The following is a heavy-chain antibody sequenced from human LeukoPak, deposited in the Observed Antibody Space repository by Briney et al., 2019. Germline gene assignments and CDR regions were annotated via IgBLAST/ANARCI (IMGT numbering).Heavy chain of an antibody. CDR2: ISSSSNTI. D-gene: IGHD3-22*01. V-gene: IGHV3-48*02. CDR1: GFTFSSYS. J-gene: IGHJ6*02. Sequence: GGSLRLSCAASGFTFSSYSMNWVRQAPGKGLEWVSYISSSSNTIYYADSVKGRFTISRDNAKNSLYLQMNSLRDEDTAVYYCARDPYYDSSGSYYYYGMDVWGQGTTVTVSS. CDR3: ARDPYYDSSGSYYYYGMDV.